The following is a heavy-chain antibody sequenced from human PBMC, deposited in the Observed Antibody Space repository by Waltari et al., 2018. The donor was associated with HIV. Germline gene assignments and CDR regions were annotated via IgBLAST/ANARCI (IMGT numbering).Heavy chain of an antibody. D-gene: IGHD5-12*01. CDR2: FNPNSGGT. CDR3: ASRGRGYSGYDYNFDY. J-gene: IGHJ4*02. CDR1: GYTFTGYY. V-gene: IGHV1-2*02. Sequence: QVQLVQSGAEVKKPGASVKVSCKASGYTFTGYYMHWVRQAPGQGLEWMGWFNPNSGGTNYAQKFQGRVTMTRDTSSSTAYMELSRLRSDDTAVYYCASRGRGYSGYDYNFDYWGQGTLVTVSS.